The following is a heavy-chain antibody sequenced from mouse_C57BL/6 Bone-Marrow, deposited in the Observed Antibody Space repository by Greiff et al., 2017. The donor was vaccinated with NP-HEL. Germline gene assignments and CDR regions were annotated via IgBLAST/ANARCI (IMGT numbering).Heavy chain of an antibody. D-gene: IGHD2-5*01. Sequence: EVKLMESGGDLVKPGGSLKLSCAASGFTFSSYGMSWVRQTPDKRLEWVATISSGGSYTYYPDSVKGRLTISRDNAKNTLYLQMSSLKSEDTAMYYCARHSNYVMDYWGQGTSVTVSS. CDR2: ISSGGSYT. CDR1: GFTFSSYG. CDR3: ARHSNYVMDY. J-gene: IGHJ4*01. V-gene: IGHV5-6*01.